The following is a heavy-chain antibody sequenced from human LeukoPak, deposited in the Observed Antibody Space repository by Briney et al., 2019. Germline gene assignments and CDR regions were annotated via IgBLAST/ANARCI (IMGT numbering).Heavy chain of an antibody. CDR1: GFTFSDFA. J-gene: IGHJ4*02. CDR2: ISGSAGAT. Sequence: PGGSLRLSCAPSGFTFSDFAMSWVRQAPGKGLESVAAISGSAGATHYADSVKGRFTISRDNSKNTLYLHMNSLRAEDTAVYYCARGEGFDYWGQGTLVTVSS. V-gene: IGHV3-23*01. CDR3: ARGEGFDY.